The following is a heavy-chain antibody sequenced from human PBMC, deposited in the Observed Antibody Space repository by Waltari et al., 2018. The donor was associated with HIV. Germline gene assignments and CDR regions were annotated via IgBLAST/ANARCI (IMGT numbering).Heavy chain of an antibody. D-gene: IGHD6-19*01. Sequence: QPQLVESGGGVVRPGRSLRLSCVASDSVFSGYAQHWLRQTPGKGLEGVAFISYDGTKKSYADSVKGRFTISRDNPKKTIYLEMNSLRTEDTALYYCARDSSGWSYNYFGPWCQGSLVTVSS. CDR3: ARDSSGWSYNYFGP. CDR1: DSVFSGYA. J-gene: IGHJ5*02. CDR2: ISYDGTKK. V-gene: IGHV3-30*01.